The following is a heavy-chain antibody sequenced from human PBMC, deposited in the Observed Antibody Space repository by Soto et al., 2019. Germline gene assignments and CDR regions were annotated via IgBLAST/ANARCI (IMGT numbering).Heavy chain of an antibody. CDR1: GATISSGDYF. CDR3: ARHCSSISCSGGVNSGHY. V-gene: IGHV4-30-4*01. Sequence: QVQLQESGPGLVKPSQTLSLTCTVSGATISSGDYFWSWIRQPPGKGLEGIGYIYFTGSTYYNPSLKSRLTISIDPSKTQFSLRLSSVTASDTAVYYCARHCSSISCSGGVNSGHYWGQGTLVTVSS. J-gene: IGHJ4*02. CDR2: IYFTGST. D-gene: IGHD2-2*01.